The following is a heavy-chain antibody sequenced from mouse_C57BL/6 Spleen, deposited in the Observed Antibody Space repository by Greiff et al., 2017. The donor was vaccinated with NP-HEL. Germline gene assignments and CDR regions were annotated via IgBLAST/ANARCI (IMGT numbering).Heavy chain of an antibody. CDR2: ISSGSSTI. CDR1: GFTFSDYG. V-gene: IGHV5-17*01. Sequence: EVKVVESGGGLVKPGGSLKLSCAASGFTFSDYGMPWVRQAPEKGLEWVAYISSGSSTIYYADTVKGRFTISRDNAKNTLFLQMTSLRTEDTAMYYCAVTTVGATFDYWGQGTTLTVSS. D-gene: IGHD1-1*01. J-gene: IGHJ2*01. CDR3: AVTTVGATFDY.